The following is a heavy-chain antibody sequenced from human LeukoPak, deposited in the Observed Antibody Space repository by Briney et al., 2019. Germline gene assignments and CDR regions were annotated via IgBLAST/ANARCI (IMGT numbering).Heavy chain of an antibody. Sequence: GGSLRLSCAASGFTFSSYWMSWVRQAPGKGLEWVANIKQDGSERYYVDSVKGRFTISRDTAKNSLYLQMNSLRAEDTAVFYCARDPRPSSGWRPFDYWGRGTLVTVSS. D-gene: IGHD6-19*01. CDR1: GFTFSSYW. V-gene: IGHV3-7*01. CDR3: ARDPRPSSGWRPFDY. J-gene: IGHJ4*02. CDR2: IKQDGSER.